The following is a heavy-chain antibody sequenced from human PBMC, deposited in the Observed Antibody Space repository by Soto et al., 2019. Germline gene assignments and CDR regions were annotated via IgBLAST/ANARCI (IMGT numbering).Heavy chain of an antibody. CDR2: IYYSGST. J-gene: IGHJ3*02. D-gene: IGHD3-10*01. Sequence: SETLSLTCTVSGGSISSSSYYWGWIRQPPGKGLEWIGSIYYSGSTFYNPSLKSRVTISVDTSKNQFSLKLSSVTAADTAVYYCARSGGAYYGSGSGHDAFDIWGQGTMVTVSS. V-gene: IGHV4-39*07. CDR3: ARSGGAYYGSGSGHDAFDI. CDR1: GGSISSSSYY.